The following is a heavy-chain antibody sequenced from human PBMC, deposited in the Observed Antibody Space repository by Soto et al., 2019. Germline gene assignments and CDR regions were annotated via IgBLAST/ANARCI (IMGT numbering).Heavy chain of an antibody. CDR1: GGSISSYY. CDR3: ARAWGEAFDF. Sequence: QVQLQESGPGLVKPSETLSLTCTVSGGSISSYYWSWIRQPPGKGLEWIGYIYYTGSTNYNPSLKCRVTISVDTSKNQFSLKLSSVTAADTAVYYCARAWGEAFDFWGQGTLVTVSS. J-gene: IGHJ4*02. V-gene: IGHV4-59*01. CDR2: IYYTGST. D-gene: IGHD3-16*01.